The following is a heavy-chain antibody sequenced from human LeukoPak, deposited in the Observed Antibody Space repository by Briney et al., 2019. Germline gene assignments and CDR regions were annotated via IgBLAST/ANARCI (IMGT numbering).Heavy chain of an antibody. CDR1: GFTFSSYT. Sequence: GGSLRLPCAASGFTFSSYTMNWVRQAPGKGLEWVSSISTGSSYIYYANSVKGRFTISRDNAKNSLYLQMNSLRAEDTAVYYCARDRLGVEMSTINRFDYWGQGTLVTVSS. V-gene: IGHV3-21*01. CDR3: ARDRLGVEMSTINRFDY. D-gene: IGHD5-24*01. CDR2: ISTGSSYI. J-gene: IGHJ4*02.